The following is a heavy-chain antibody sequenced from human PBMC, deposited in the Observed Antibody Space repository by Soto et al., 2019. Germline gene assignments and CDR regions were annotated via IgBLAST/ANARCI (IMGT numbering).Heavy chain of an antibody. V-gene: IGHV4-34*01. D-gene: IGHD3-3*01. J-gene: IGHJ6*03. CDR1: GGSFSGYY. CDR3: ARRVLRFLEWSPPDV. Sequence: SETLSLTCAVYGGSFSGYYWSWLRQPPGKGLEWIGEINHSGSTNCNPSLKSRVTISVDTSKNQFSLKLSSVTAADTAVYYCARRVLRFLEWSPPDVWGKGTTVTVSS. CDR2: INHSGST.